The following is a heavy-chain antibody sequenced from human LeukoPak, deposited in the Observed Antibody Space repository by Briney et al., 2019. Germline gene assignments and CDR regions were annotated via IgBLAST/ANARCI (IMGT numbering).Heavy chain of an antibody. J-gene: IGHJ4*02. CDR3: ARGPDAVIAVAGRRPY. V-gene: IGHV3-53*01. Sequence: GGSLRLSCAASGSTVNSDYMNWVRQAPGKGLEWVSLIYGGGSTFYADSVKGRFTISRDNSKNTVYLQMNSLRADDTAVYYCARGPDAVIAVAGRRPYWGQGTLVTVFS. CDR1: GSTVNSDY. CDR2: IYGGGST. D-gene: IGHD6-19*01.